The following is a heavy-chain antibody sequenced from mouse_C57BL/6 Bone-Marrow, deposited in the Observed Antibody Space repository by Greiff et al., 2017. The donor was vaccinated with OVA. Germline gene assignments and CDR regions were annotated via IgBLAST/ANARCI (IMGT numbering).Heavy chain of an antibody. V-gene: IGHV1-4*01. D-gene: IGHD1-1*01. CDR3: ARPCYGSSYGFAY. J-gene: IGHJ3*01. CDR1: GYTFTSYT. Sequence: VQLQQSGAELARPGASVKMSCKASGYTFTSYTMHWVKQRPGQGLEWIGYINPSSGYTKYNQKFKDKATLTADKSSSTAYMQLSSLTSEDSAVYYCARPCYGSSYGFAYWGQGTLVTVSA. CDR2: INPSSGYT.